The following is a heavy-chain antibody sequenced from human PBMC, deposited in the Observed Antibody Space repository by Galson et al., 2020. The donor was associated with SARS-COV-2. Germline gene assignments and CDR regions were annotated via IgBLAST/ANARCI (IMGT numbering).Heavy chain of an antibody. CDR1: GFTFSNSY. D-gene: IGHD1-1*01. V-gene: IGHV3-11*04. Sequence: NSGGSLRLSCAASGFTFSNSYMSWIRQAPGKGLAWVSYISRHVDTIYYANSVKGRFTISRDNTKKFLYLQMNSLRAEDTAVYYCAKALDGQNFFDPGCRGTLVTVSS. J-gene: IGHJ2*01. CDR3: AKALDGQNFFDP. CDR2: ISRHVDTI.